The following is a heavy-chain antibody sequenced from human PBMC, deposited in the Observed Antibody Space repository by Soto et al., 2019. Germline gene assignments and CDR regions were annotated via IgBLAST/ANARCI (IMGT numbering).Heavy chain of an antibody. CDR1: GYSFTSYW. D-gene: IGHD6-6*01. CDR3: ARDRGVAGRRYNWFDP. Sequence: GESLKISCKGSGYSFTSYWIGWVRQMPGKGLEWMGIIYPGDSDTRYSPSFQGQVTISADKSISTAYLQWSSLKASDTAMYYCARDRGVAGRRYNWFDPWGQGTLVTVSS. J-gene: IGHJ5*02. V-gene: IGHV5-51*01. CDR2: IYPGDSDT.